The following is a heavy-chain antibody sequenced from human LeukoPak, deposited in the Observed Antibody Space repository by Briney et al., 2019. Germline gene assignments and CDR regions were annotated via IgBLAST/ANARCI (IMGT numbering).Heavy chain of an antibody. Sequence: GGSLRLSCAASGFTFTTYTMTWVRQAPGKGLEWVSSISSSSSYIYYADSVRGRYTISRDNAKNSLYLQMNSLRAEDTAVYYCARAPMVREVIKRNLYYFDFWGQGTLVTVSS. CDR3: ARAPMVREVIKRNLYYFDF. D-gene: IGHD3-10*01. CDR2: ISSSSSYI. J-gene: IGHJ4*02. CDR1: GFTFTTYT. V-gene: IGHV3-21*01.